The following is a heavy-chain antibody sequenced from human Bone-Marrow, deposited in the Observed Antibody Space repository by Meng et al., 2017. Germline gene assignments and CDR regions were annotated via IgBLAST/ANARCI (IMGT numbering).Heavy chain of an antibody. Sequence: GESLKISCAASGFTVSSNYMSWVRQAPGKGLEWVSYISSSGSTIYYADSVKGRFTISRDNAKNSLYLQMNSLRAEDTAVYYCARGSRYDYGDYVGWGQGTLVTVSS. J-gene: IGHJ4*02. CDR1: GFTVSSNY. V-gene: IGHV3-11*01. CDR3: ARGSRYDYGDYVG. D-gene: IGHD4-17*01. CDR2: ISSSGSTI.